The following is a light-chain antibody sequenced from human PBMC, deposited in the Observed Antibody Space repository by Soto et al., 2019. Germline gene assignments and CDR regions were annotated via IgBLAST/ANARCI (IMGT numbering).Light chain of an antibody. Sequence: EIVMTQSPATLSVSPGERATLSCSASQSVGSNYLAWYQQKPGQPPRLLIYGASSRATGIPDRFSGSGSGTDFTLTISRLEPEDFAVYYCQQYGSSPKTFGQGTKVDIK. J-gene: IGKJ1*01. CDR2: GAS. CDR3: QQYGSSPKT. V-gene: IGKV3-20*01. CDR1: QSVGSNY.